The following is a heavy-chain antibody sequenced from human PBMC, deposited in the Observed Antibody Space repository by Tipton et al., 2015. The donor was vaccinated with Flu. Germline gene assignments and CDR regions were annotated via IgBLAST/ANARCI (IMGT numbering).Heavy chain of an antibody. V-gene: IGHV4-61*01. CDR2: IYYSGST. CDR3: ARRDFSNYVSDPKNWFDP. Sequence: LRLSCTISGGSVSSGSYYWSWIRQPPEKGLEWIGYIYYSGSTNYNPSLKSRVTISVDTSKNQFSLKMRSVTAADMAVYYCARRDFSNYVSDPKNWFDPWGQGTLVTVSS. CDR1: GGSVSSGSYY. D-gene: IGHD4-11*01. J-gene: IGHJ5*02.